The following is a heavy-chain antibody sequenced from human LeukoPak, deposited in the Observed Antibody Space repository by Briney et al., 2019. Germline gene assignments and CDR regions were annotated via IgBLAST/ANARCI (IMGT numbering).Heavy chain of an antibody. CDR3: ARGPPDSTHSDY. V-gene: IGHV1-8*01. J-gene: IGHJ4*02. CDR1: GYTFTSYD. CDR2: MRPNNGNS. D-gene: IGHD2-2*01. Sequence: SVKVSCKASGYTFTSYDVNWVRQAAGQGLEWIGWMRPNNGNSGFAQKFQGRVTMTRDTSISTAYMELRSLTSEDTAVYYCARGPPDSTHSDYWGQGTLVPASS.